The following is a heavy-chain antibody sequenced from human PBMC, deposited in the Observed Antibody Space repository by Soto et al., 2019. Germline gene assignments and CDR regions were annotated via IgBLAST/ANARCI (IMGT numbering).Heavy chain of an antibody. CDR1: GFTFSSYA. J-gene: IGHJ5*02. Sequence: GGSLRLSCAASGFTFSSYAMSWVRQAPGKGLEWVSAISGSGGSTYYADSVKGRFTISRDNSKSTLYLQMNSLRAEDTAVYYCAKDRDRYSSSWYDWFDPWGQGTLVTVSS. CDR3: AKDRDRYSSSWYDWFDP. D-gene: IGHD6-13*01. V-gene: IGHV3-23*01. CDR2: ISGSGGST.